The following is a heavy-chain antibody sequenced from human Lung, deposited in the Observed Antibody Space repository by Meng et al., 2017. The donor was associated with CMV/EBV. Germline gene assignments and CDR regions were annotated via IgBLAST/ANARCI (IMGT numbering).Heavy chain of an antibody. CDR3: AREEAMVGYYPNWFDA. D-gene: IGHD5-18*01. CDR1: GFPFRSYA. CDR2: ISGSVGNT. V-gene: IGHV3-23*01. J-gene: IGHJ5*02. Sequence: ESLKISXAASGFPFRSYAMSWVRQAPGKGLGWVSSISGSVGNTYYADSVKGRFTISRDNSGDTLYMQMSSLRAEDTAVYYCAREEAMVGYYPNWFDAWGQGALVTVSS.